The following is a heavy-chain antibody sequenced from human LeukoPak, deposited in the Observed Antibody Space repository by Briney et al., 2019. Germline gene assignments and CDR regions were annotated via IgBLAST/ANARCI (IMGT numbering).Heavy chain of an antibody. D-gene: IGHD4-17*01. CDR3: ARGPAFRYGDYGPGGVDI. J-gene: IGHJ3*02. V-gene: IGHV3-21*01. CDR2: ISSGSSCR. Sequence: PGGSLRLSCAASGFTFSSHTMNWVRQAPGMGLEWVSSISSGSSCRYYADSVKGRFTISRDNAKNSLYLQMNSLRAGDTGVYYCARGPAFRYGDYGPGGVDIWGQGTMVTVSS. CDR1: GFTFSSHT.